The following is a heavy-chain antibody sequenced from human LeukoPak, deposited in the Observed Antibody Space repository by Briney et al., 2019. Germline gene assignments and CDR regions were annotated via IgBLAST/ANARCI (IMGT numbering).Heavy chain of an antibody. Sequence: GGSLRLSCAASGFTFSSYAMHWVRQAPGKGLEWVAVISYDGSNKYHPDSAKGRFTISRDNSKNTLFLQMNSLRAEDTAVYYCARDLRENEKWFGEPSPFDYWGQGTLVTVSS. CDR1: GFTFSSYA. D-gene: IGHD3-10*01. CDR2: ISYDGSNK. CDR3: ARDLRENEKWFGEPSPFDY. J-gene: IGHJ4*02. V-gene: IGHV3-30*04.